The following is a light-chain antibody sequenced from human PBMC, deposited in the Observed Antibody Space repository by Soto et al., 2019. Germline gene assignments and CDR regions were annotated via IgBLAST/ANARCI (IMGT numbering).Light chain of an antibody. CDR3: QQYYNTPRT. CDR2: WAS. V-gene: IGKV4-1*01. CDR1: QNILYTSNNNNY. J-gene: IGKJ4*01. Sequence: DIVMTQSPGSLAVALGERATINCKSSQNILYTSNNNNYLAWYQQKSGQPPKLLISWASTRESGVPDRFSGSGSGTDFTLTITSLRAEDVAVYYCQQYYNTPRTFGGGTKVEIK.